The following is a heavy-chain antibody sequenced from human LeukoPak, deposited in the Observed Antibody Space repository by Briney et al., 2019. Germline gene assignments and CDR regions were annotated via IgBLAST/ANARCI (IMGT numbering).Heavy chain of an antibody. CDR3: ASPQWLAF. J-gene: IGHJ4*02. D-gene: IGHD6-19*01. V-gene: IGHV3-48*03. CDR1: GITFSSYE. CDR2: ISTSGSTI. Sequence: GGSLTLSCVVSGITFSSYEMNWVRQAPGRGLEWVSYISTSGSTIYYANSVKGRFTISRDNAKNSLYLQMNGLRAEYTAIYYCASPQWLAFWGQGTLVTVSS.